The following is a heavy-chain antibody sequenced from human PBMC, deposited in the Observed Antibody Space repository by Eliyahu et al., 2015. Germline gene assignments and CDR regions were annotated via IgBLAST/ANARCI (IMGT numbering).Heavy chain of an antibody. Sequence: QVQLQQWGAGLLKPSETLSLTCAVYGGSFSGYYWSWIRQPPGKGLEWIGEINHSGSTNYNPSLKSRVTISVDTSKNQFSLKLSSVTAADTAVYYCARGFYDFWSGQFSPYYFDYWGQGTLVTVSS. CDR1: GGSFSGYY. D-gene: IGHD3-3*01. J-gene: IGHJ4*02. CDR2: INHSGST. CDR3: ARGFYDFWSGQFSPYYFDY. V-gene: IGHV4-34*01.